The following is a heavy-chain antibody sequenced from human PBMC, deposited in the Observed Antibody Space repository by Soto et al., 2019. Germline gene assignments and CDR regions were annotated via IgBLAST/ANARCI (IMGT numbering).Heavy chain of an antibody. CDR2: INSDGTTT. CDR1: GFTFSGYW. J-gene: IGHJ6*02. V-gene: IGHV3-74*01. D-gene: IGHD2-8*02. CDR3: TPCTGARCPGAYFGLDV. Sequence: GGSLRLSCAGSGFTFSGYWMHWVRQSPGKGLVWVSRINSDGTTTAYADSVKGRFTISRDNSKNKLYLQMSSLRAEDTAVYYSTPCTGARCPGAYFGLDVWGQGTKATVSS.